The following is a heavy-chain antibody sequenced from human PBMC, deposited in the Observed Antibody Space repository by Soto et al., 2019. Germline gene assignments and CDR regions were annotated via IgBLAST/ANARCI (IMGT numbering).Heavy chain of an antibody. Sequence: SQTLSLTCAISGDSVSSNSAACNWIRQSPSRGLGWLGRPCYRSRWYNDYAAPVRSRITVNADTSKNQFSLQLTSVTPEDTAVYYCAGTTSYQWYYMEVWGKGNTVTVSS. D-gene: IGHD1-7*01. CDR2: PCYRSRWYN. J-gene: IGHJ6*03. V-gene: IGHV6-1*01. CDR3: AGTTSYQWYYMEV. CDR1: GDSVSSNSAA.